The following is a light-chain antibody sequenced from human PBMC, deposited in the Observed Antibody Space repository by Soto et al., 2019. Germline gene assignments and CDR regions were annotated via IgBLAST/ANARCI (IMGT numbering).Light chain of an antibody. CDR1: QSVNIN. J-gene: IGKJ4*01. CDR2: GAS. V-gene: IGKV3-15*01. CDR3: QQYNNWPLT. Sequence: EIVMTQSPATLSVSPGERATLSCRASQSVNINLVWYQQKPGQAPRLLIYGASTRATGIPARFSGSGSGSDFTLTISSLQSEDFAVYYCQQYNNWPLTFGGGTKVEIK.